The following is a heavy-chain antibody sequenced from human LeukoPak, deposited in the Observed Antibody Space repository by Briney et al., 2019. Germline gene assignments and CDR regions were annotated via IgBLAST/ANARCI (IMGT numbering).Heavy chain of an antibody. CDR1: GFTFSNYG. Sequence: GGSLRLSCVASGFTFSNYGMHWVRQLPGKGLEWVAVISYDSEGDYHVDSVKGRFTISRDNSKNTLYLQMNSLRAEDTAVCYCAREGGDYSDFVGMFYFDYWGQGTLVTVSS. J-gene: IGHJ4*02. D-gene: IGHD4-11*01. CDR3: AREGGDYSDFVGMFYFDY. V-gene: IGHV3-30*03. CDR2: ISYDSEGD.